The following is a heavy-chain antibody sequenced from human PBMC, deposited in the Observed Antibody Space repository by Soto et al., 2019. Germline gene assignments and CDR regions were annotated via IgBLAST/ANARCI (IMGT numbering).Heavy chain of an antibody. Sequence: TLSLTCTVSGGSMSSYYWSWIRQPPGKGLEWSGYIYYSGSTNYNPSLKSRVTISVDTSKNQFSLKLSSVTAADTAVYYCASVGKMATLDYWGQGTLVTVSS. CDR3: ASVGKMATLDY. CDR1: GGSMSSYY. V-gene: IGHV4-59*01. J-gene: IGHJ4*02. D-gene: IGHD5-12*01. CDR2: IYYSGST.